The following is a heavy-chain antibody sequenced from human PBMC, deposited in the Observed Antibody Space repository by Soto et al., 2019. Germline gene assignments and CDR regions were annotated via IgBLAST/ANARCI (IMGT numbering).Heavy chain of an antibody. CDR2: IYSGGST. J-gene: IGHJ6*02. Sequence: PGGSLRLSCAASGFTVSSNYMSWVRQAPGKGLEWVSVIYSGGSTYYADSVKGRFTISRDNSKNTLYLQMNSLRAEDTAVYYCARDGLGSRYYGMDVWGQGTTVTVSS. CDR3: ARDGLGSRYYGMDV. D-gene: IGHD7-27*01. CDR1: GFTVSSNY. V-gene: IGHV3-53*01.